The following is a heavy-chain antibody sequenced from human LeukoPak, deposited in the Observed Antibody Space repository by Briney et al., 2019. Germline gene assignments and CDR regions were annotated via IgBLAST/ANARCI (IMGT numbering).Heavy chain of an antibody. D-gene: IGHD1-20*01. CDR2: IYYSGST. V-gene: IGHV4-61*01. CDR1: GGSVSSDSYY. J-gene: IGHJ4*02. CDR3: ARATRYNWNY. Sequence: SETLSLTCTVSGGSVSSDSYYWSWIRQPPGKGLECIGYIYYSGSTNYNPSLKSRVTISIDTSKNQFSLKLSSVTAADTAVYYCARATRYNWNYWGQGTLVTVSS.